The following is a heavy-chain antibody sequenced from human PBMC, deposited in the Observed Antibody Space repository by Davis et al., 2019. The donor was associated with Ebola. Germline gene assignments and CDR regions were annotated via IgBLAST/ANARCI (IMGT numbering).Heavy chain of an antibody. V-gene: IGHV4-59*01. J-gene: IGHJ4*02. CDR2: IYYSGST. D-gene: IGHD6-13*01. Sequence: MPGGPLRPSCPAPGGSTSSYYWSWTRQPPGKGLEWIGYIYYSGSTNYNPSLKSRVTISVDTSKNQFSLKLSSVTAADTAVYYGARSIGIAAAVGNFDYWGQGTLVTVSS. CDR1: GGSTSSYY. CDR3: ARSIGIAAAVGNFDY.